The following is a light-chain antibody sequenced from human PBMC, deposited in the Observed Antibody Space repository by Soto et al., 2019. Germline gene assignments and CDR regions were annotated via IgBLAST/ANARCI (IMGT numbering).Light chain of an antibody. CDR1: SSDVGAYNY. CDR3: CSNAGGNKLI. CDR2: EVS. J-gene: IGLJ2*01. V-gene: IGLV2-8*01. Sequence: QSALTQPPSASGSPGQSVTISCAGTSSDVGAYNYVSWYQQHPGKAPKLMIYEVSKRPSGVPGRFSGSKSGSTAYLTVSGLQPEDEADYYCCSNAGGNKLIFGGGTKLTVL.